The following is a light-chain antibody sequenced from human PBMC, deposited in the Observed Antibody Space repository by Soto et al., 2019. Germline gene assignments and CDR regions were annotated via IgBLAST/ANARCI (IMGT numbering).Light chain of an antibody. V-gene: IGKV4-1*01. Sequence: DIVMTQSPDSLAVSLGEVSTIHCKSNQSLLYSSNNNNYLAWYQQKPGQPPKLLIYWASIRESGVPDRFSGGGSGTDFTLTISGLQAEDVEVYYCQQSYSVPDTFGQGTPREI. CDR3: QQSYSVPDT. CDR1: QSLLYSSNNNNY. J-gene: IGKJ2*01. CDR2: WAS.